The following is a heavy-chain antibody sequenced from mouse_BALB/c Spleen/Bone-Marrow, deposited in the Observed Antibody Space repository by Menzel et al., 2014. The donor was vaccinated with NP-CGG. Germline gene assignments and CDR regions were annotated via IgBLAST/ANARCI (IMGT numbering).Heavy chain of an antibody. CDR2: IDPASGNI. V-gene: IGHV14-3*02. Sequence: VQLQQSGTDLVKPGASVKLSCTASGFNIKDTYMHWVKRRPEQGLDWIGRIDPASGNIQYDPKFQGRAAITADTSSNTAYLQVSSMTSEDTAVYYCASLTGTFDYWGQGTSLTVSS. CDR1: GFNIKDTY. D-gene: IGHD4-1*01. CDR3: ASLTGTFDY. J-gene: IGHJ2*02.